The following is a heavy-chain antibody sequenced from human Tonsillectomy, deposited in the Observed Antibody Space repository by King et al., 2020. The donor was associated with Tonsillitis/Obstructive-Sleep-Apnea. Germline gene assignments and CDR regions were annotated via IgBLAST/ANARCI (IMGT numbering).Heavy chain of an antibody. CDR2: IKSKTDGGTT. CDR1: GFIFTNAW. D-gene: IGHD2-2*01. J-gene: IGHJ3*02. Sequence: VQLVESGGSLVKPGGSLRLSCAASGFIFTNAWMNWVRQAPGKGRVWVGRIKSKTDGGTTHYAAPVKGRFTISRDDSKNSLYLQMNSLKTEDTAVYYCTNDLVVPRAIYAFDIWGQGTMVTVSS. CDR3: TNDLVVPRAIYAFDI. V-gene: IGHV3-15*07.